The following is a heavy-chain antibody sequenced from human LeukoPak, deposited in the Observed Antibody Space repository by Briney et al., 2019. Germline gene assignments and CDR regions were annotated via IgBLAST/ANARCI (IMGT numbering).Heavy chain of an antibody. J-gene: IGHJ4*02. CDR1: GFTFSSYG. Sequence: GRSLRLSCAASGFTFSSYGMHWVRQAPGKGLEWVAVISYDGSNKYYADSVKGRFTISIDNSKNTLYLQMNSLRAEDTAVYYCAKPVGRWLQSDYFDYWGQGTLVTVSS. V-gene: IGHV3-30*18. CDR3: AKPVGRWLQSDYFDY. D-gene: IGHD5-24*01. CDR2: ISYDGSNK.